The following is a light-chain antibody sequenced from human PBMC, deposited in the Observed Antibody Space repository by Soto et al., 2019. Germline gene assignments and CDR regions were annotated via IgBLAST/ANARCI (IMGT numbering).Light chain of an antibody. J-gene: IGLJ3*02. CDR1: NIGSKS. CDR2: YDS. V-gene: IGLV3-21*01. Sequence: SSELTQPPSVSVAPGKTASVACGGSNIGSKSVHWYQKKSGQAPVLVMYYDSDRPSGIPERFSGSNSGITATLTISRVEAGDEADYYCQVWDISSGHVVFGGGTKLTVL. CDR3: QVWDISSGHVV.